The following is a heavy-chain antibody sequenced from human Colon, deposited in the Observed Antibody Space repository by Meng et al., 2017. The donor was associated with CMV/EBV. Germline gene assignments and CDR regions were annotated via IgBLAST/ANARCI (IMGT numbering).Heavy chain of an antibody. V-gene: IGHV3-66*02. CDR2: ISSVGNT. CDR3: ARDGYYGA. CDR1: GFTVSNNN. D-gene: IGHD3-10*01. J-gene: IGHJ5*02. Sequence: GESLKISCAASGFTVSNNNMSWVRQAPGKGLECVSVISSVGNTNYADSVKGRFTISRDNSKNTLYLQMNSLRAEDTAVYYCARDGYYGAWGQGTLVTVSS.